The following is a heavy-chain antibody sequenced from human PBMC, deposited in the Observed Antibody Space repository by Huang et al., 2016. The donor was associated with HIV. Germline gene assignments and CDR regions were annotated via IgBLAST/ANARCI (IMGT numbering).Heavy chain of an antibody. Sequence: EVQLVESGGGLVQPGGSLRLSCAASGFTFSSYWMHWVRQVPGKGLVWVSHIKMDGSSTSYADSVKGRFTISRDNAKNTLYLQMNSLRAEDTAVYYCARGSRQGKYYYGSGTAYWGQGTLVTVSS. V-gene: IGHV3-74*01. CDR2: IKMDGSST. CDR3: ARGSRQGKYYYGSGTAY. J-gene: IGHJ4*02. CDR1: GFTFSSYW. D-gene: IGHD3-10*01.